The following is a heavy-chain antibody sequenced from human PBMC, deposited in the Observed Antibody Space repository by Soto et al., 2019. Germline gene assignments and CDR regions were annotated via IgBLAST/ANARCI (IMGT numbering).Heavy chain of an antibody. Sequence: GGSLRLSCAASGFTFSSYGMHWVRQAPGKGLEWVAVISYDGSNKYYADSVKGRFTISRDNSKNTLYLQMNSQRDEDTAVYYCAKDSTYYYDSSGYSLFDYWGQGTLVTVSS. D-gene: IGHD3-22*01. CDR2: ISYDGSNK. CDR3: AKDSTYYYDSSGYSLFDY. J-gene: IGHJ4*02. V-gene: IGHV3-30*18. CDR1: GFTFSSYG.